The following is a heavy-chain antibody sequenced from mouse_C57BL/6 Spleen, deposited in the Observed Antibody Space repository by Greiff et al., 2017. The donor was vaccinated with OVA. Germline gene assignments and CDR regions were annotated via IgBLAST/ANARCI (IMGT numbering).Heavy chain of an antibody. Sequence: DVQLQESGPELVKPGASVKIPCKASGYTFTDYNMDWVKQSHGKSLEWIGDINPNNGGTIYNQKFKGKATLTVDKSSSTAYMELRSLTSEDTAVYYCARRDYGRIYYAMDYWAQGTSVTVSS. CDR2: INPNNGGT. J-gene: IGHJ4*01. CDR1: GYTFTDYN. CDR3: ARRDYGRIYYAMDY. D-gene: IGHD2-4*01. V-gene: IGHV1-18*01.